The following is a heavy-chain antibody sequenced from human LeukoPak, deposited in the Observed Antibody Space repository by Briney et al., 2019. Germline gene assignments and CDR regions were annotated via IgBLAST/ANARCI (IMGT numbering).Heavy chain of an antibody. CDR2: ISAYNCNT. CDR1: GYTFTSYG. V-gene: IGHV1-18*01. Sequence: ASVKVSCKASGYTFTSYGISWVRPAPGQGLEWMGWISAYNCNTNYAQKLQGRVTMTTDTSTSTAYMELRSLRSDDTAVYYCAREYSSGWYVAFDYWGQGTLVTVSS. D-gene: IGHD6-19*01. J-gene: IGHJ4*02. CDR3: AREYSSGWYVAFDY.